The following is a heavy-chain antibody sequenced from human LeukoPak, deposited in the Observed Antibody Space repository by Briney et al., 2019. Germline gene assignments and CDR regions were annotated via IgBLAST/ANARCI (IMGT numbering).Heavy chain of an antibody. J-gene: IGHJ4*02. CDR3: ARGLDSSSWPLSPN. CDR2: MNPNSGNT. D-gene: IGHD6-13*01. V-gene: IGHV1-8*03. CDR1: GYTFTSYD. Sequence: ASVKVSCKGSGYTFTSYDINWVRQATGQGLEWMGWMNPNSGNTGYAQKFQGRVTITRNTSISTAYMELSSLRSEDTAVYYCARGLDSSSWPLSPNWGQGTLVTVSS.